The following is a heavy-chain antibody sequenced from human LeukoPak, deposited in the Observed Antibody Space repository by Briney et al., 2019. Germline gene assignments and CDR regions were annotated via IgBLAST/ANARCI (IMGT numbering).Heavy chain of an antibody. CDR3: ARVKIAAAAIDY. D-gene: IGHD6-13*01. J-gene: IGHJ4*02. CDR2: MNPNSGNT. V-gene: IGHV1-8*01. CDR1: GYTFTSYD. Sequence: ASVKVSCKASGYTFTSYDINWVRQASGQGLEWMGWMNPNSGNTGYAQKFQGGVTMTRNTSISTAYMELSSLRSEDTAVYYCARVKIAAAAIDYWGQGTLVTVSS.